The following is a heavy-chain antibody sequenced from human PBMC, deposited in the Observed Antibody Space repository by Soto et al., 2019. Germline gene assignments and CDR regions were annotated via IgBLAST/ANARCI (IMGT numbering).Heavy chain of an antibody. V-gene: IGHV3-30*18. Sequence: PGGSLRLSCAAAGFTFSSYGMHWVRQDPGKGLEWVAVISYDGSNKYYADSVKGRFTISRDNSKNTLYLQMNSLRAEDTAVYYCAKGPQYSSGWYNYYYGMDVWGQGTTVTVSS. D-gene: IGHD6-19*01. CDR1: GFTFSSYG. CDR2: ISYDGSNK. CDR3: AKGPQYSSGWYNYYYGMDV. J-gene: IGHJ6*02.